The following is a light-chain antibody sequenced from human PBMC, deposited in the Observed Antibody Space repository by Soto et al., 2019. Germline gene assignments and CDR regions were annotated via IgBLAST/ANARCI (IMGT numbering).Light chain of an antibody. J-gene: IGLJ2*01. CDR3: SSYTSSSTVI. Sequence: QSALTQPASVSGSHGQSIAISCTGSSSDVGGYNYVSWYQQHSGKAPKLMIYDVSSRPSGVSDRFSGSKSGNTASLTISGLQAEDEAEYYCSSYTSSSTVIFGGGTKVTVL. CDR1: SSDVGGYNY. CDR2: DVS. V-gene: IGLV2-14*03.